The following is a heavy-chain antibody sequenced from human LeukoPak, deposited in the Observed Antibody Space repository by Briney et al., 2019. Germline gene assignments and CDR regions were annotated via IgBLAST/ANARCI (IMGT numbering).Heavy chain of an antibody. CDR1: GGSFSGYY. V-gene: IGHV4-59*01. J-gene: IGHJ4*02. Sequence: PSETLSLTCAVYGGSFSGYYWSWIRQPPGKGLEWIGYIYYSGSTNYNPSLKSRVTISVDTSKNQFSLKLSSVTAADTAVYYCARTHTAMVLFFDYWGQGTLVTVSS. CDR3: ARTHTAMVLFFDY. D-gene: IGHD5-18*01. CDR2: IYYSGST.